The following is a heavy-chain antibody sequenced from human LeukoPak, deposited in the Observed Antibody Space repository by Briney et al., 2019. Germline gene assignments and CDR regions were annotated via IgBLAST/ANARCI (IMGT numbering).Heavy chain of an antibody. Sequence: PSETLSLTCTVSGYSISSGYYWGWIRQPPGKGQEWIGSIYHSGSTYYNPSLKSRVTISVDTSKNQFSLKLSSVTAADTAVYYCARTHYDFWSGYYQYYFDYWGQGTLVTVSS. J-gene: IGHJ4*02. V-gene: IGHV4-38-2*02. CDR2: IYHSGST. D-gene: IGHD3-3*01. CDR1: GYSISSGYY. CDR3: ARTHYDFWSGYYQYYFDY.